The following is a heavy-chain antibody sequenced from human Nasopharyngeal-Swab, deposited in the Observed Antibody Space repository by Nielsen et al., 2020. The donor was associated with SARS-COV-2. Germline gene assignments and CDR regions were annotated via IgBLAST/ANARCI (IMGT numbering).Heavy chain of an antibody. CDR2: ITWNSGT. J-gene: IGHJ4*02. Sequence: SLKISCAASGFTYDDYSMHWVRLAPGKGLEWVSGITWNSGTGYTDSVKGRFTISRDNARNSLYLQMNSLRAEDTALYYCAKVFPYGSGSNSPAWDFHYWGQGTPVTVSS. V-gene: IGHV3-9*01. CDR3: AKVFPYGSGSNSPAWDFHY. D-gene: IGHD3-10*01. CDR1: GFTYDDYS.